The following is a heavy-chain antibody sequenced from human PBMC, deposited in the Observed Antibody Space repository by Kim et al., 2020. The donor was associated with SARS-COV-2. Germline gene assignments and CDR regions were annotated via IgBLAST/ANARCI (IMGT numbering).Heavy chain of an antibody. Sequence: ASVKVSCKASGYTFTGYYMHWVRQAPGQGLEWMGWINPNSGGTNYAQKFQGRVTMTRDTSISTAYMELSRLRSDDTAVYYCARASQVCYGSGRPLAHLYSYSGVAACGAGATFSVS. CDR1: GYTFTGYY. CDR2: INPNSGGT. J-gene: IGHJ6*02. D-gene: IGHD3-10*01. CDR3: ARASQVCYGSGRPLAHLYSYSGVAA. V-gene: IGHV1-2*02.